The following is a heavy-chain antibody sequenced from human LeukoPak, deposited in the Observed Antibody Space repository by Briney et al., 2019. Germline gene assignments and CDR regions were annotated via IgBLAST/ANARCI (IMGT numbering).Heavy chain of an antibody. CDR3: AKEWHGYLDY. J-gene: IGHJ4*02. V-gene: IGHV3-23*01. CDR2: ISGSGDST. D-gene: IGHD5-24*01. CDR1: GFPFSSRA. Sequence: GGSLRLSCATSGFPFSSRAISWVRQPPGKGLEWVSLISGSGDSTYYADSVKGRFTISRDSFTNTVYLQMSSLRGDDTAVYYCAKEWHGYLDYWGQGILVTVSS.